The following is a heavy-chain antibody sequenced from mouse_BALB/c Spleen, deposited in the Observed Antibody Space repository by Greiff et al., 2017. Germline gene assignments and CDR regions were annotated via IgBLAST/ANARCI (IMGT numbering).Heavy chain of an antibody. Sequence: EVHLVESGGGLVQPGGSRKLSCAASGFTFSSFGMHWVRQAPEKGLEWVAYISSGSSTIYYADTVKGRFTISRDNPKNTLFLQMTSLRSEDTAMYYCARPITGPYAMDYWGQGTSVTVSS. J-gene: IGHJ4*01. CDR3: ARPITGPYAMDY. CDR1: GFTFSSFG. V-gene: IGHV5-17*02. D-gene: IGHD4-1*01. CDR2: ISSGSSTI.